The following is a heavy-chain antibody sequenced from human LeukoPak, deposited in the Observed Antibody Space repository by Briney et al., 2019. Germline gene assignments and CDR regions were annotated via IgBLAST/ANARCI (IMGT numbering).Heavy chain of an antibody. Sequence: SETLSLTCTVSGGSISNFHWTWIWQPPGKGLEWIGWIHSSGSTSYNPSLKSRVTISVDTSKNQFSLQMNSVTAADTAVFYCARLGMYGGGWSILDYGGRGALATVP. CDR3: ARLGMYGGGWSILDY. CDR2: IHSSGST. V-gene: IGHV4-59*08. CDR1: GGSISNFH. D-gene: IGHD2-15*01. J-gene: IGHJ4*02.